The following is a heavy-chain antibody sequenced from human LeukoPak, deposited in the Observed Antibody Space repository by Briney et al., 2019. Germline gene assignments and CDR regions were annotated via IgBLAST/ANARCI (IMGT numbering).Heavy chain of an antibody. J-gene: IGHJ4*02. CDR1: GFPFSIYE. CDR2: IGSSGTTR. D-gene: IGHD6-19*01. CDR3: ALLAVASDFDC. V-gene: IGHV3-48*03. Sequence: GGSLRLSCAVSGFPFSIYEMNWVRQAPGKGLEWVSNIGSSGTTRYYADSVKGRFSISRDNAKNSLYLQMNSLRVEDTGVYYCALLAVASDFDCWGQGALVTVS.